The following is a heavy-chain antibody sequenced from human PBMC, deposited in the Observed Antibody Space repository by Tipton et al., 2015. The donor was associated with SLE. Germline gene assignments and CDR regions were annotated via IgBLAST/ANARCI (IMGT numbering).Heavy chain of an antibody. D-gene: IGHD3-10*01. Sequence: LRLSCTVSGGSISSRSYYWGWIRQPPGKGLEWIGSIYYSGSTNYTPSLKSRVTISVNTSKNHFSLKLNSVTAADTAVYYCARHASRRSGSYNEIDYWGQGTLVTVSS. CDR1: GGSISSRSYY. CDR3: ARHASRRSGSYNEIDY. J-gene: IGHJ4*02. CDR2: IYYSGST. V-gene: IGHV4-39*01.